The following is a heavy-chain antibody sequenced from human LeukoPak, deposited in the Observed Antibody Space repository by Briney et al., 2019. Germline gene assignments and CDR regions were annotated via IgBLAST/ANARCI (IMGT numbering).Heavy chain of an antibody. D-gene: IGHD3-3*01. CDR2: NHHSGST. CDR1: GGSISSSNW. Sequence: GTLSLTCAVSGGSISSSNWRSWVRQPPGKGLEWIGANHHSGSTNYNPSLKSRVTMSVDKSKNQFSLKLSSVTAADTAVYYCARHGRITIFGVVPYYMDVWGKGTTVTVSS. J-gene: IGHJ6*03. CDR3: ARHGRITIFGVVPYYMDV. V-gene: IGHV4-4*02.